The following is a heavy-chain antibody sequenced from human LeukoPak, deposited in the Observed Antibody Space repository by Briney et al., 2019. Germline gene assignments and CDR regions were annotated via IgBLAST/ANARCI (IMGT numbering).Heavy chain of an antibody. CDR1: GGTFSSYA. D-gene: IGHD3-9*01. CDR3: ARGGYYDISYLDY. J-gene: IGHJ4*02. CDR2: IIPIFGTA. Sequence: GASVEVSCKASGGTFSSYAMSWVRQAPGQGLEWMGGIIPIFGTANYAQKFQGRVTITADESTSTAYMELSSLRSEDTAVYYCARGGYYDISYLDYWGQGTLVTVSS. V-gene: IGHV1-69*01.